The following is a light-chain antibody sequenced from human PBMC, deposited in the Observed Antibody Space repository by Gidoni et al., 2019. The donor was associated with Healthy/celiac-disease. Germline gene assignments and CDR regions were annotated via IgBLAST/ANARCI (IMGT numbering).Light chain of an antibody. J-gene: IGLJ2*01. V-gene: IGLV3-21*04. CDR1: NIGSKS. CDR2: YDS. CDR3: QVCDSSSDHVV. Sequence: SYVLTQPPSVSVAPGKTARSTCGGNNIGSKSVHWYQQKPGQAPVLVIYYDSDRPSGIPERFSCANSGNTATLTISSVEAGDEADYYCQVCDSSSDHVVFGGGTKLTVL.